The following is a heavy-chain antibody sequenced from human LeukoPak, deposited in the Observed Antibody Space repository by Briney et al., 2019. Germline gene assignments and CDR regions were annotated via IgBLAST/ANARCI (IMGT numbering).Heavy chain of an antibody. CDR2: ISSSSSTI. V-gene: IGHV3-48*04. CDR1: GFTFSSYS. J-gene: IGHJ6*03. Sequence: PGGSLRLSCAASGFTFSSYSMNWVLQAPGKGLEWVSYISSSSSTIYYADSVKGRFTISRDNAKNSLYLQMNSLRAVDTAVYYCASGMWAQYYMDVWGKGTTVTVSS. D-gene: IGHD1-26*01. CDR3: ASGMWAQYYMDV.